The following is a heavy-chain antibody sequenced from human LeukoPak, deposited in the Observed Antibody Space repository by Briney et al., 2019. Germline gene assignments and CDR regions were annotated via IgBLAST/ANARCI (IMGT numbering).Heavy chain of an antibody. CDR2: INPNSGGT. CDR3: AREIGPIQPHLWGSAFDY. D-gene: IGHD5-18*01. V-gene: IGHV1-2*02. Sequence: GASVKVSCKASGYTFTCYYMHWVRQAPGQGLEWMGWINPNSGGTNYAQKFQGRVTMTRDTSISTAYMELSRLRSDDTAVYYCAREIGPIQPHLWGSAFDYWGQGTLVTVSS. CDR1: GYTFTCYY. J-gene: IGHJ4*02.